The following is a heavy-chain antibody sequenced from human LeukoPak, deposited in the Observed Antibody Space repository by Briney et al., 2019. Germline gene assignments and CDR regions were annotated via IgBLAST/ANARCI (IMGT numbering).Heavy chain of an antibody. CDR3: ARVREVVPAATDAFDI. D-gene: IGHD2-2*01. Sequence: ASVKVSCKASGYTFTSYGISWVRQAPGQGLEWMGWISGYNGNTNYAQNLQGRVTMTTDTSTSTVYMELRSLRSDDTAVYYCARVREVVPAATDAFDIWGQGTMVTVSS. V-gene: IGHV1-18*01. CDR1: GYTFTSYG. CDR2: ISGYNGNT. J-gene: IGHJ3*02.